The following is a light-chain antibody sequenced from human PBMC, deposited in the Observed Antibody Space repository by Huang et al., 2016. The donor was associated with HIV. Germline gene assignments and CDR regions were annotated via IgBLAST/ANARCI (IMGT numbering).Light chain of an antibody. CDR3: QQYNDFRST. CDR1: QIVSSH. CDR2: AAS. Sequence: TVMTQSPVTLSVSPGDRASLSCRSSQIVSSHLAWYQQKPGQAPRLLIYAASTRATGVPARFSGSGAGTEFTLTISTLQSEESAVYYCQQYNDFRSTFGPGTRVEIK. J-gene: IGKJ3*01. V-gene: IGKV3-15*01.